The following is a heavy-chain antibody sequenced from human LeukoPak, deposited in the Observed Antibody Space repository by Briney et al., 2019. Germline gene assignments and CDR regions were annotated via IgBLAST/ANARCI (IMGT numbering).Heavy chain of an antibody. J-gene: IGHJ4*02. Sequence: PGGSLRLSCAASGFTFSTYWMTWVRRAPGKGLEWVANIKQDGSEKYYVDSVKGRFTISRDNAKTSLYLQMNSLRAEDTAVYYCARGSGQLEYRGYSFDSWGQGALVTVSS. CDR2: IKQDGSEK. CDR1: GFTFSTYW. V-gene: IGHV3-7*05. D-gene: IGHD6-6*01. CDR3: ARGSGQLEYRGYSFDS.